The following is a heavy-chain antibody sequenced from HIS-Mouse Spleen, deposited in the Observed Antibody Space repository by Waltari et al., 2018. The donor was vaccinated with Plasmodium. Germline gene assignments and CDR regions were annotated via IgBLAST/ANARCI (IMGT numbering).Heavy chain of an antibody. D-gene: IGHD7-27*01. CDR2: SSGSGGRT. CDR1: GFTFSSYP. J-gene: IGHJ4*02. CDR3: AKSSKGTGDLWDY. Sequence: EVQLLESGGGLVQPGGSLRLSCPASGFTFSSYPIILVPQAPGKGLGGVSDSSGSGGRTYYADAVKGRFTISRDNSKNTLYLQMNSLRAEDTAVYYCAKSSKGTGDLWDYWGQGTLVTVSS. V-gene: IGHV3-23*01.